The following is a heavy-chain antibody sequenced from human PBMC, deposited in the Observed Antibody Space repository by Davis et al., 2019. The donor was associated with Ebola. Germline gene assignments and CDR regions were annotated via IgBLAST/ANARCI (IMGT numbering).Heavy chain of an antibody. V-gene: IGHV3-7*01. CDR3: ASSYGMDV. J-gene: IGHJ6*04. CDR2: IKQDGSEK. Sequence: GESLKISCKGSGYSFTSYWISWVRQAPGKGLEWVANIKQDGSEKHYVDSVKGRFTISRDNAKNSLYVQMNSLRAEDTAVYYCASSYGMDVWGKGTTVTVSS. CDR1: GYSFTSYW.